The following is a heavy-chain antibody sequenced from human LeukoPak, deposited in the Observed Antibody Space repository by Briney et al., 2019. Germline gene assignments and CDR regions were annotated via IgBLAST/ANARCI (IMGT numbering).Heavy chain of an antibody. CDR1: GYSISSGYY. V-gene: IGHV4-38-2*02. Sequence: SETLSLTCTVSGYSISSGYYWGWIRQPPGKGLEWIGSIYHSGSTYYNPSLKSRVTISVDTSKNQFSLKLSSVTAADTAVYYCARVDDYDILTGYYNPLGIYYFDYWGQGTLVTVSS. CDR2: IYHSGST. D-gene: IGHD3-9*01. J-gene: IGHJ4*02. CDR3: ARVDDYDILTGYYNPLGIYYFDY.